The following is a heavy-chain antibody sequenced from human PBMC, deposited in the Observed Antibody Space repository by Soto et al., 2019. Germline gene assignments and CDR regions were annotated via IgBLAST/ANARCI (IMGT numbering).Heavy chain of an antibody. CDR1: GFTFSSYG. CDR2: ISYDGSNK. Sequence: GGSLRLSCAASGFTFSSYGMHWVRQAPGKGLEWVAVISYDGSNKYYADSVKGRFTISRDNSKNTLYLQMNSLRAEDTAVYYCAKDIEPYYYDSSASFDYWGQGTLVTVSS. CDR3: AKDIEPYYYDSSASFDY. J-gene: IGHJ4*02. D-gene: IGHD3-22*01. V-gene: IGHV3-30*18.